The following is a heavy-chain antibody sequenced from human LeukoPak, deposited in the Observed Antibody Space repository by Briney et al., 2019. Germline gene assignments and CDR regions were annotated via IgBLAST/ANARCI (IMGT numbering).Heavy chain of an antibody. CDR2: IYYSGST. J-gene: IGHJ3*02. Sequence: SETLSLTCTVSGGSISSHYWSWIRQPPGKGLEWIGYIYYSGSTNYNPSLKSRVTISVDTSKNQFSLKLSSVTAADTAVYYCARDDGAFDIRGQGTMVTVSS. CDR3: ARDDGAFDI. CDR1: GGSISSHY. V-gene: IGHV4-59*11.